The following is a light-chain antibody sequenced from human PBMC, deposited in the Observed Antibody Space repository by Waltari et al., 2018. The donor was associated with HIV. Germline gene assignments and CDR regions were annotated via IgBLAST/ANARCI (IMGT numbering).Light chain of an antibody. CDR1: QSVGVN. Sequence: EIVVTQSPGTLSVSPGERATLSCRASQSVGVNFAWYQQKPGQAPRLLIYDASTRATGIPARFSGSGSETEFSLTISSLQSEDFAVYYCQQRTHWRSVGFTFGPGTKVDIK. CDR3: QQRTHWRSVGFT. V-gene: IGKV3-15*01. CDR2: DAS. J-gene: IGKJ3*01.